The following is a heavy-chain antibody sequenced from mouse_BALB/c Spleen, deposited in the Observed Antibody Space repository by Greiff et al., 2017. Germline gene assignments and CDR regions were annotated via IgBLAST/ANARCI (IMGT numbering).Heavy chain of an antibody. CDR1: GYSFTGYY. CDR3: ARGVRTVYAMDY. CDR2: INPYNGAT. J-gene: IGHJ4*01. Sequence: EVQLQQSGPELVKPGASVKISCKASGYSFTGYYMHWVKQSHVKSLEWIGRINPYNGATSYNQNFKDKASLTVDKSSSTAYMELHSLTSEDSAVYYCARGVRTVYAMDYWGQGTSVTVSS. D-gene: IGHD2-2*01. V-gene: IGHV1-26*01.